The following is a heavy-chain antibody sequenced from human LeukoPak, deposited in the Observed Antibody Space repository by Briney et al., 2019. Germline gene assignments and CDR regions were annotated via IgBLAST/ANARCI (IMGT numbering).Heavy chain of an antibody. CDR1: RFTFSSYG. V-gene: IGHV3-30*02. CDR2: IRYDGSNK. CDR3: GGWNGFDY. J-gene: IGHJ4*02. Sequence: PGGSLRLSCAASRFTFSSYGMHWVRQAPGKGLEWVAFIRYDGSNKYYADSVKGRFTISRDNSKNTLYLQMNSLRAEDTAVYYCGGWNGFDYWGQGTLVTVSS. D-gene: IGHD1-1*01.